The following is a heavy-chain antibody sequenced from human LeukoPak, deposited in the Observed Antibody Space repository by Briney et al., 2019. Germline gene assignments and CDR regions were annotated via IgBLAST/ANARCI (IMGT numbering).Heavy chain of an antibody. J-gene: IGHJ3*02. Sequence: PGGSLRLSCAASGFTFSSYWMSWVRQAPGKGLEWVANIKQDGGEKYYADSVKGRFTISRDNAKNSLYLQMNSLRAEDTAVYYCGKNMVVAGGSYAFDIWGQGKKGTGSS. CDR1: GFTFSSYW. CDR2: IKQDGGEK. D-gene: IGHD2-15*01. V-gene: IGHV3-7*01. CDR3: GKNMVVAGGSYAFDI.